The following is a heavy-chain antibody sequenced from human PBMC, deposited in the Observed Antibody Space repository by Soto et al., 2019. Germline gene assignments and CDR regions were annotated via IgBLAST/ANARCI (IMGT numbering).Heavy chain of an antibody. Sequence: QVQLVQSGPEVKMPGSSVKVSCKASGDTFNSYTINWVRQATGRGVPWIGMTIPILAMSNYALEFQGRVTITADKSTTTAYMELSRLRSDDTAVYYCAASYGSGSRAFDYWGQGTLVTVSS. J-gene: IGHJ4*02. CDR2: TIPILAMS. D-gene: IGHD3-10*01. CDR1: GDTFNSYT. CDR3: AASYGSGSRAFDY. V-gene: IGHV1-69*02.